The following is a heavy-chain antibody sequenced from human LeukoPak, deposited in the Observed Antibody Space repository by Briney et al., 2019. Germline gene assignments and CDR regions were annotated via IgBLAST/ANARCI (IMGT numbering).Heavy chain of an antibody. Sequence: GGSLRLSCAASGFTFSSYWMHWVRQAPGKGLVWVSRINTDGSSTSYADSVKGRFTISRDNVKNAVYLQMNSLRGEDTAVYYCTVTTGFYWGQGTLVSVSS. V-gene: IGHV3-74*01. CDR2: INTDGSST. CDR1: GFTFSSYW. D-gene: IGHD4-17*01. J-gene: IGHJ4*02. CDR3: TVTTGFY.